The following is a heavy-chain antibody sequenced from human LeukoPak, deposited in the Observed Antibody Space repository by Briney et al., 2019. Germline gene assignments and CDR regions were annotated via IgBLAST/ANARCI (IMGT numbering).Heavy chain of an antibody. V-gene: IGHV1-3*01. Sequence: ASVKVSCKASGYTFTSYAMHWVRQAPGQRLEWMGWINAGNGNTKYSQKFQGRVTVTRDTSASTAYMELGSLRSEDTAVYYCARDRVVLRYYFDYWGQGTLVTVSS. D-gene: IGHD2-15*01. CDR2: INAGNGNT. CDR3: ARDRVVLRYYFDY. CDR1: GYTFTSYA. J-gene: IGHJ4*02.